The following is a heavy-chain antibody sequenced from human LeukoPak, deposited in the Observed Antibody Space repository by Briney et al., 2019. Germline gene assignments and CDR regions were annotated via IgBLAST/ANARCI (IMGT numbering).Heavy chain of an antibody. J-gene: IGHJ5*02. CDR2: ITYDGSNK. D-gene: IGHD3-10*01. Sequence: GGSLRLSCAASGFSFKDYNMHWARQAPGKGLEWVAVITYDGSNKYYTDSVKGRFTISRDNSKSTLYLQMNSLRAEDTAVYYCARTYYGSGGSGWFDPWGQGTLVTVSS. CDR3: ARTYYGSGGSGWFDP. CDR1: GFSFKDYN. V-gene: IGHV3-30*03.